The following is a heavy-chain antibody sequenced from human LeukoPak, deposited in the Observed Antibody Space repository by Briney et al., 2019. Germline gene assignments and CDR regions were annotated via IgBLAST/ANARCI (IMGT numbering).Heavy chain of an antibody. J-gene: IGHJ4*02. CDR2: ISGSGGST. V-gene: IGHV3-23*01. CDR1: GFTFSSYA. D-gene: IGHD3-22*01. CDR3: TTEDYYDSSGYHQFDY. Sequence: GGSLRLSCAASGFTFSSYAMSWVRQAPGKVLEWVSAISGSGGSTYYADSVKGRFTISRDNSKNTLYLQMNRLKTEDTAVYYCTTEDYYDSSGYHQFDYRGQGTLVTVSS.